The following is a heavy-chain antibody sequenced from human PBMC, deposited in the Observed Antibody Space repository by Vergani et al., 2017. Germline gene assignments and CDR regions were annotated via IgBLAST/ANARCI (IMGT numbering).Heavy chain of an antibody. J-gene: IGHJ4*02. CDR2: IKQDGSEK. CDR3: GRERPETNAYDY. CDR1: GFTFGDYA. D-gene: IGHD1-7*01. V-gene: IGHV3-7*01. Sequence: EVQLVESGGGLVQPGRSLRLSCTASGFTFGDYAMSWFRQAPGKGLEWVANIKQDGSEKGYVDSVKGRFTISRDNCKNSLSLQMVSLRGEDTAVYYCGRERPETNAYDYWGQGTLVTVSS.